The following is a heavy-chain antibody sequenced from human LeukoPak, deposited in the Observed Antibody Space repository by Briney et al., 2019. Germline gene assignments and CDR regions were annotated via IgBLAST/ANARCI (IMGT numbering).Heavy chain of an antibody. V-gene: IGHV1-2*02. CDR2: INPNSGDT. Sequence: VASVRLSCKASGYTFSNHYIHWVRQAPGQGLEWMGWINPNSGDTNYAQKFQGRVTMTTDTSMSTAYMEVSRLRSDDTAVYYCVRDRITIVRGVLNFFVSWGQGTLVTVSS. J-gene: IGHJ5*01. CDR3: VRDRITIVRGVLNFFVS. D-gene: IGHD3-10*01. CDR1: GYTFSNHY.